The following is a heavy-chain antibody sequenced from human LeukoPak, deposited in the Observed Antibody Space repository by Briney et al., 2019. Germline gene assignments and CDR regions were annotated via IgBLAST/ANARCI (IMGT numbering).Heavy chain of an antibody. J-gene: IGHJ6*03. CDR2: MNPNSGNT. V-gene: IGHV1-8*03. CDR3: ARGRTARVVKYMDV. CDR1: GYTFTSYD. D-gene: IGHD1-1*01. Sequence: ASVKVSCKASGYTFTSYDINWVRQATGQGLEWMGWMNPNSGNTGYAQKFQGRVTITRNTSISTAYMELSSLRSEDTAVYYCARGRTARVVKYMDVWGKGTTVTVSS.